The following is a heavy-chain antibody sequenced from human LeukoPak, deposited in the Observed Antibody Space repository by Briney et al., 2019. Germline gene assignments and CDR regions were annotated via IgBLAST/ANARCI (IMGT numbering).Heavy chain of an antibody. Sequence: PGGSLRLSCAASGFTFSSCSMNWVRHAPGKGLEWVSSISSSSSYIYYADSVKGRFTISRDNAKNSLYLQMNSLRVEDTALYYCARDYDVLTGYHSLGYWGQGTLVTVSS. CDR3: ARDYDVLTGYHSLGY. D-gene: IGHD3-9*01. J-gene: IGHJ4*02. CDR1: GFTFSSCS. CDR2: ISSSSSYI. V-gene: IGHV3-21*01.